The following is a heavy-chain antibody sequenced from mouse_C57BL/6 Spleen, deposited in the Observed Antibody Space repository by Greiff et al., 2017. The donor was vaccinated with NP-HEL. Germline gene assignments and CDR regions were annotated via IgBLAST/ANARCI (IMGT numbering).Heavy chain of an antibody. CDR3: ARVYYDYDVPWFAY. Sequence: DVHLVESGPGLVKPSQSLSLTCSVTGYSITSGYYWNWIRQFPGNKLEWMGYISYDGSNNYNPSLKNRISITRDTSKNQFFLKLNSVTTEDTATYYCARVYYDYDVPWFAYWGQGTLVTVSA. CDR2: ISYDGSN. V-gene: IGHV3-6*01. D-gene: IGHD2-4*01. CDR1: GYSITSGYY. J-gene: IGHJ3*01.